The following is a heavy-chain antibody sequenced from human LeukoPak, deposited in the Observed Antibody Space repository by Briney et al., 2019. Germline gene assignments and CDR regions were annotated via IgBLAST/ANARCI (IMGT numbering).Heavy chain of an antibody. D-gene: IGHD4-11*01. Sequence: GGSLRLFSAASGFTFSSYAMHWVRQAPGKGLEWVAVISYDGSNKYYADSVKGRFTISRDNSKNTLYLQMNSLRAEDTAVYYCARDLQVWGQGTLVTVSS. CDR2: ISYDGSNK. V-gene: IGHV3-30*14. CDR1: GFTFSSYA. J-gene: IGHJ4*02. CDR3: ARDLQV.